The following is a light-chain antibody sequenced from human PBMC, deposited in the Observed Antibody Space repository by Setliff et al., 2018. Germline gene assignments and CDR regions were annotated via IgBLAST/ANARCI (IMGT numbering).Light chain of an antibody. V-gene: IGLV2-11*01. CDR3: CSYAGSYTSLYV. CDR2: DVS. Sequence: ALTQPRSVSRSPGQSVTISCTGTSSDVGGYNYVSWYQQHPGKAPKLMIYDVSKRPSGVPDRFSGSKSGNTASLTISGLQAEDEADYYCCSYAGSYTSLYVFGTGTKVTVL. CDR1: SSDVGGYNY. J-gene: IGLJ1*01.